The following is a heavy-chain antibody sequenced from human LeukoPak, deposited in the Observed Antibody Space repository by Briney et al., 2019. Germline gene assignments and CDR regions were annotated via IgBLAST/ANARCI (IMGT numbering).Heavy chain of an antibody. CDR3: AKDSTTLTLTFDY. J-gene: IGHJ4*02. CDR1: GFTFSNYE. V-gene: IGHV3-48*03. D-gene: IGHD4-11*01. Sequence: GGSLRLSCAASGFTFSNYEMNWVRQAPGKGLEWVSYIGSSGSVIYYTDSVKGRFTISRDNSKNTLYLQMNSLRAEDTAVYYCAKDSTTLTLTFDYWGQGTLVTVSS. CDR2: IGSSGSVI.